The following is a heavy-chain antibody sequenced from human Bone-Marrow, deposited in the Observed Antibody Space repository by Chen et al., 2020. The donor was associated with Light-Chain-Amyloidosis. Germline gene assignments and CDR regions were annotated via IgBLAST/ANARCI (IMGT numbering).Heavy chain of an antibody. J-gene: IGHJ4*02. V-gene: IGHV5-51*01. CDR1: GYTFPNYW. CDR2: IYPDGSEA. CDR3: ARRRDGYNFDY. Sequence: EVQLEQSGPEVKKPGESLKISCKGSGYTFPNYWIGWVRQMPGKGLEWMGFIYPDGSEARSRPSFEVQVTISAEKSITTAFLQWRSLKASDTAMYYCARRRDGYNFDYWGQGTLVTVSS. D-gene: IGHD5-12*01.